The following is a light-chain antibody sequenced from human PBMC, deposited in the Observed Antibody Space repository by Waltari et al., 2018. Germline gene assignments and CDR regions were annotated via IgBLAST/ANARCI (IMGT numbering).Light chain of an antibody. CDR1: QSIGFS. Sequence: TVVTQSLGTLSVSPGARVTLSCRTSQSIGFSLAWYQQKPGQAPRLLMFHSSTRAPGIPARFSGSGSETEFTLTIGSLQSEDFAVYYCQQYNNWPPGTFGQGTKVEI. CDR3: QQYNNWPPGT. V-gene: IGKV3-15*01. CDR2: HSS. J-gene: IGKJ1*01.